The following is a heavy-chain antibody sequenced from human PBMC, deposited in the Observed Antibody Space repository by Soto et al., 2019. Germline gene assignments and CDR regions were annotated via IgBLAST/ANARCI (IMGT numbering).Heavy chain of an antibody. V-gene: IGHV3-11*01. CDR2: ISSSGSTI. CDR1: GFTFSDYY. D-gene: IGHD3-10*01. Sequence: QVQLVESGGGLVKPGGSLRLSCAASGFTFSDYYMSWIRQAPGKGLEWVAYISSSGSTIYYADSVKGRFTISRDNAKNSLCLQMNNLRAEDTAVYYCARGGARGSITMVRGVINKKVYDYYYYMDVWGKGTTVTVSS. J-gene: IGHJ6*03. CDR3: ARGGARGSITMVRGVINKKVYDYYYYMDV.